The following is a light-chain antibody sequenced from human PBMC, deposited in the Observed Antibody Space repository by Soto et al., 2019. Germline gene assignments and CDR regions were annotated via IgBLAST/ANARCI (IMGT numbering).Light chain of an antibody. CDR1: QSLSNNY. V-gene: IGKV3-20*01. Sequence: EIVLTQSPGSLSLSPGGRATLSCRASQSLSNNYLAWYQQKPGQAPRLLIYGASSRATGIPERFSGSGTGTDFTLTISRLEPEDFAVYYCQQYGSSPPLLTFGPGTKVDIK. J-gene: IGKJ3*01. CDR3: QQYGSSPPLLT. CDR2: GAS.